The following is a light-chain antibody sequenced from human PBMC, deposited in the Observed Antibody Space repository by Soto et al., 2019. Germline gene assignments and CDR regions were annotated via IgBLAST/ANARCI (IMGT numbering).Light chain of an antibody. CDR2: DAS. J-gene: IGKJ4*01. V-gene: IGKV3-11*01. CDR3: QQRSSWPLT. Sequence: EIVLTQSPATLSLSPGEGATLSCRASQNISHSLAWYQQRPGQAPRLLIYDASDRATGIPARFSGSGSGTDFTLTISSLEPEDFAAYYCQQRSSWPLTFGGGTKVEIK. CDR1: QNISHS.